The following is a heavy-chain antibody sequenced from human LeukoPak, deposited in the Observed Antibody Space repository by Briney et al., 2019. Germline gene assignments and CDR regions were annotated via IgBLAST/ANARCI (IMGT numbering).Heavy chain of an antibody. CDR2: IDYSRHT. V-gene: IGHV4-59*03. Sequence: SATLSLTCTVSGGSISSYYWSSTRQPPGKGLEWVGNIDYSRHTNYNPSLRSRVTILVDKSRNQFSLKLNSVTAADTAVYYCARNGPHYYDKSGYLDSWGQGTLVTVSS. D-gene: IGHD3-22*01. CDR1: GGSISSYY. J-gene: IGHJ4*02. CDR3: ARNGPHYYDKSGYLDS.